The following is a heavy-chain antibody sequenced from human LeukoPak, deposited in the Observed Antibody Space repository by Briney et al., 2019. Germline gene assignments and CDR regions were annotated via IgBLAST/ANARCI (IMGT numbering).Heavy chain of an antibody. CDR1: GGSFSGYY. CDR3: ARTRGMSY. D-gene: IGHD3-16*01. Sequence: KPSETLSLTCAVYGGSFSGYYWSWIRQPPGEGLEWIGEINHSGSTNYNPSLKSRVNISVDTSKNQFSLKLSSVTAADTAVYYCARTRGMSYWGQGTLVTVSS. J-gene: IGHJ4*02. V-gene: IGHV4-34*01. CDR2: INHSGST.